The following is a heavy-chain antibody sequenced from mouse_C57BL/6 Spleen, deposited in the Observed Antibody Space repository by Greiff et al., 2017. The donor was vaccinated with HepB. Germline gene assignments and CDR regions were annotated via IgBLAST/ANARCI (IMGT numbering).Heavy chain of an antibody. CDR2: INPGSGGT. D-gene: IGHD1-1*01. J-gene: IGHJ4*01. Sequence: VKLMESGAELVRPGTSVKVSCKASGYAFTNYLIEWVKQRPGQGLEWIGVINPGSGGTNYNEKFKGKATLTADKSSSTAYMQLSSLTSEDSAVYFCARCGSSYGYAMDYWGQGTSVTVSS. CDR3: ARCGSSYGYAMDY. CDR1: GYAFTNYL. V-gene: IGHV1-54*01.